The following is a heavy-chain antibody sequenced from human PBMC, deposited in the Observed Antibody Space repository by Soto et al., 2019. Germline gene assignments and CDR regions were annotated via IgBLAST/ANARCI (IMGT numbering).Heavy chain of an antibody. CDR3: ARSGNPNSLYGVDV. CDR1: GGSLSGYY. V-gene: IGHV4-34*01. Sequence: SETLSLTCAVNGGSLSGYYWSWIRQSPGKGLEWIGEINHRGSSDYNPSLKSRVTLSIDASMNHVTLELTSVTAADTAVYYCARSGNPNSLYGVDVWGQGTAVTVSS. J-gene: IGHJ6*02. D-gene: IGHD1-7*01. CDR2: INHRGSS.